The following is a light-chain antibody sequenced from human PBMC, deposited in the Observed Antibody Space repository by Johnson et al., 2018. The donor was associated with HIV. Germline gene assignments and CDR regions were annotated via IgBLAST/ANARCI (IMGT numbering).Light chain of an antibody. V-gene: IGLV1-51*01. CDR2: DNN. CDR3: GTWASSLSADYV. Sequence: QSVLTQPPSVSAAPGQKVTISCSGSSSNIGNNYVSWYQQLPGTAPKVLIYDNNRRPSGIPDRFSGSQSGTSATLGLNGLTTGEEADSYCGTWASSLSADYVFGTGTKVTVL. CDR1: SSNIGNNY. J-gene: IGLJ1*01.